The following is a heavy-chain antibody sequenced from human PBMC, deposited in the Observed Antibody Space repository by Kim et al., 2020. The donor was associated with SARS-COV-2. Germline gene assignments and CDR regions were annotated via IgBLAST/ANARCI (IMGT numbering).Heavy chain of an antibody. Sequence: GGSLRLSCAASGFTFSSYGMHWVRQAPGKGLEWVAVIWYDGSNKYYADSVKGRFTISRDNSKNTLYLQMNSLRAEDTAVYYCARGGTYYYDSSGSYGMDVWGQGTTVTVSS. D-gene: IGHD3-22*01. CDR3: ARGGTYYYDSSGSYGMDV. V-gene: IGHV3-33*01. CDR1: GFTFSSYG. J-gene: IGHJ6*02. CDR2: IWYDGSNK.